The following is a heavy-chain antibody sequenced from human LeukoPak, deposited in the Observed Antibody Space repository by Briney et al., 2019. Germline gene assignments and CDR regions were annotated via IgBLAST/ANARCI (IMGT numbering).Heavy chain of an antibody. D-gene: IGHD3-3*01. CDR1: GFTFDDYG. J-gene: IGHJ6*03. CDR2: IKQDGSEK. CDR3: ARHNYDFWSVYMDV. V-gene: IGHV3-7*01. Sequence: PGGSLRLSCAASGFTFDDYGMSWVRQAPGKGLEWLANIKQDGSEKYYVDSVKGRFTISRDNAKNSLYLQMNSLRAEDTAVYYCARHNYDFWSVYMDVWGKGTTVTVSS.